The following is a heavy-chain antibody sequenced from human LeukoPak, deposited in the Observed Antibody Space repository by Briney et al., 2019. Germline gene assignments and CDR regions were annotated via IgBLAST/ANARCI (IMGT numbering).Heavy chain of an antibody. Sequence: SETLSLTCTVSGGSISSGGYYWSWIRQHPGKGLEWIGYIYYSGSTYYNPSLKSRVTISVDTSKNQFSLKLSSVTAADTAVYYCARETLARSRGAFDIWGQGTMVTVSS. CDR2: IYYSGST. D-gene: IGHD6-6*01. V-gene: IGHV4-31*03. CDR1: GGSISSGGYY. J-gene: IGHJ3*02. CDR3: ARETLARSRGAFDI.